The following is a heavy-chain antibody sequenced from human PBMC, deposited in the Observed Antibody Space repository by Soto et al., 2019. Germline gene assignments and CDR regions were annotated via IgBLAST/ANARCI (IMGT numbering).Heavy chain of an antibody. CDR3: AKDRSRYSSGWHNWFDP. V-gene: IGHV3-23*01. D-gene: IGHD6-19*01. Sequence: GGSLRLFCAASGFTFNNYGMSWVRQAPGKGLDWVASTSGSGENTFYADSVKGRFTISRDNSKNNLYLQMNSLSPEDTAVYYCAKDRSRYSSGWHNWFDPWGQGTLVTVSS. CDR1: GFTFNNYG. J-gene: IGHJ5*02. CDR2: TSGSGENT.